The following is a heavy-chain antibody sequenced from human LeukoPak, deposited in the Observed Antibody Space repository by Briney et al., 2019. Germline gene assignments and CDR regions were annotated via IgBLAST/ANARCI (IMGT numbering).Heavy chain of an antibody. CDR2: IYYSGST. CDR3: ARLDYYDSSGTFDY. J-gene: IGHJ4*02. CDR1: GGSISSSSYY. D-gene: IGHD3-22*01. Sequence: SETLSLTCTVSGGSISSSSYYWGWIRQPPGKGLEWLGSIYYSGSTYYNPSLKSRVTISVDTSKNQFSLKLSSVTAADTAVYYCARLDYYDSSGTFDYWGQGTLVTVSS. V-gene: IGHV4-39*01.